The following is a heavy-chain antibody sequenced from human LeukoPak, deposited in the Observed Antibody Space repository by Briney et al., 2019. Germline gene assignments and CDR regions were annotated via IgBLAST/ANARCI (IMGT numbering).Heavy chain of an antibody. Sequence: PSETLSLTCAVSGYSISSGYYWCWIRPPPGKGLEWIGSIYHSGSTYYNPSLKSRVTISVDTSKNQFSLKLSSVTAADTAVYYCARSPERWLQLLIDYWGQGTLVTVSS. CDR1: GYSISSGYY. D-gene: IGHD5-24*01. J-gene: IGHJ4*02. CDR3: ARSPERWLQLLIDY. V-gene: IGHV4-38-2*01. CDR2: IYHSGST.